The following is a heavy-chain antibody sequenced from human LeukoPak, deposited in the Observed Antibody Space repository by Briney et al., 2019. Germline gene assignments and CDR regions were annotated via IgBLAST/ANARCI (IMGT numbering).Heavy chain of an antibody. Sequence: GGSLRLSCAASGFTFSSYAMSWVRQAPGKGLKWISSISSGATNTYYVDSVKGRFTISRDSSNTTLFLQMTSLRAEDTAIYFCARARSMLILRSSFDYWGQGALVTVSS. J-gene: IGHJ4*02. CDR1: GFTFSSYA. CDR2: ISSGATNT. D-gene: IGHD2-21*02. V-gene: IGHV3-23*01. CDR3: ARARSMLILRSSFDY.